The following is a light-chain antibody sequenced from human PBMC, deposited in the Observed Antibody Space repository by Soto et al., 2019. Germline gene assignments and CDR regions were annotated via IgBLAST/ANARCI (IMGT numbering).Light chain of an antibody. CDR1: SSNIGAGYD. V-gene: IGLV1-40*01. Sequence: QSVLTQPPSVSGAPGQKVTISCTVSSSNIGAGYDVNWYQQLPGTAPKLLIHGNSNRPSGVPDRFSGSKSGTSASLAITGLQAEDEADYFCQSYDSSLSGYVFGTGTKVTLL. CDR2: GNS. CDR3: QSYDSSLSGYV. J-gene: IGLJ1*01.